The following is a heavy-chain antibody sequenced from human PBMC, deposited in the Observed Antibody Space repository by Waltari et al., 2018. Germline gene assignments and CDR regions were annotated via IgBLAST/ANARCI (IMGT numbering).Heavy chain of an antibody. J-gene: IGHJ4*02. D-gene: IGHD2-15*01. CDR1: GDSMSGNSW. CDR2: VQRSGRT. Sequence: QLQLQESGPGLVKPSGTLSLTCVVSGDSMSGNSWWSWVRQSPAKGLEWIGQVQRSGRTNYKPSFASRAIVSLDTSMNQFSLRILSATAADTAVYYCARDLGRGLFLDSWGQGTLVTVSP. V-gene: IGHV4-4*02. CDR3: ARDLGRGLFLDS.